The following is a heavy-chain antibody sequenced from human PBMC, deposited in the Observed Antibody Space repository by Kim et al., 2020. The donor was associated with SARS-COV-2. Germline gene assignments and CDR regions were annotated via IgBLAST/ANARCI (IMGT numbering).Heavy chain of an antibody. D-gene: IGHD3-3*01. Sequence: GRFTISRDNSKNTLYLQMNSLRAEDTAVYYCAKDPPYYDFWSGYLFGMDVWGQGTTVTVSS. CDR3: AKDPPYYDFWSGYLFGMDV. J-gene: IGHJ6*02. V-gene: IGHV3-23*01.